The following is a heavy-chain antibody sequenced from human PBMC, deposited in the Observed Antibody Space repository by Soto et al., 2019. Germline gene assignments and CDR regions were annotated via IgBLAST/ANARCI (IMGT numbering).Heavy chain of an antibody. J-gene: IGHJ3*02. D-gene: IGHD5-12*01. CDR3: ARGTTLQWLRWRDAFDI. CDR2: INHSGST. CDR1: GGSFSGYY. Sequence: SETLSLTCAVYGGSFSGYYWSWIRQPPGKGLEWIGEINHSGSTNYNPSLKSRVTISVDTSKNQFSLKLSSVTAADTAVYYCARGTTLQWLRWRDAFDIWGQGTMVTVSS. V-gene: IGHV4-34*01.